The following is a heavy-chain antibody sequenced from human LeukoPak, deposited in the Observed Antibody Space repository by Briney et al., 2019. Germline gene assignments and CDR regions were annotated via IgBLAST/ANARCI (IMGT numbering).Heavy chain of an antibody. CDR3: ARNPLLWFGELSPNWFDP. Sequence: SSETLSLTCTVSGGSISSSSYYWGWIRQPPGKGLEWIVSIYYSGSTYYNPSLKSRVTISVDTSKNQFSLKLSSVTAADTAVYYCARNPLLWFGELSPNWFDPWGQGTLVTVSS. CDR2: IYYSGST. CDR1: GGSISSSSYY. J-gene: IGHJ5*02. D-gene: IGHD3-10*01. V-gene: IGHV4-39*01.